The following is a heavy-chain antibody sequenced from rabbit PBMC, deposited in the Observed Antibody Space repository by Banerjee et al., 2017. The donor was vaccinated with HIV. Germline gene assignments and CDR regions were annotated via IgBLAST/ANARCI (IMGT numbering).Heavy chain of an antibody. CDR2: MDTGNT. V-gene: IGHV1S45*01. J-gene: IGHJ3*01. CDR3: ARGVAGYGWSTRLDL. Sequence: QEQPEESGGDLVKPEGSLTLTCTASGFSFSNKYVMCWVRQAPGKGLELIACMDTGNTVYANWAKGRFTISKTSSTTMTLQMTSLTAADTATYFCARGVAGYGWSTRLDLWGQGTLVTV. CDR1: GFSFSNKYV. D-gene: IGHD6-1*01.